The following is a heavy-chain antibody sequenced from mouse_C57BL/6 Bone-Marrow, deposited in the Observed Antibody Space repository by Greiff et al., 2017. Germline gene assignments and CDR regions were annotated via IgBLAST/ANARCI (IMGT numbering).Heavy chain of an antibody. CDR3: EELAYYYCLVSPYYLDY. CDR1: GYTFTDHT. V-gene: IGHV1-78*01. CDR2: IYPRDGST. D-gene: IGHD2-4*01. Sequence: QVQLQQSDAELVKPGASVKISCKASGYTFTDHTIHWMKQRPEQGLEWIGYIYPRDGSTKYNEKFKGKATLTADKSSSTAYMQLNSLTSEDSAVYFCEELAYYYCLVSPYYLDYWGQGTTLTVSS. J-gene: IGHJ2*01.